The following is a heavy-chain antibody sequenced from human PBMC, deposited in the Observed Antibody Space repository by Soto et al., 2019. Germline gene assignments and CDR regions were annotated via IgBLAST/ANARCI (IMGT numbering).Heavy chain of an antibody. Sequence: SETLSLTFTVSGGSISSYYWSWIRQPPGKGLEWIGHIYYSGSTNYNPSLKSRVTISVDTSKNQFSLKLSSVTAADTAVYYCARQGYDSSGYYSHYYYYGMDVWGQGTTVTVSS. J-gene: IGHJ6*02. CDR2: IYYSGST. CDR3: ARQGYDSSGYYSHYYYYGMDV. V-gene: IGHV4-59*01. D-gene: IGHD3-22*01. CDR1: GGSISSYY.